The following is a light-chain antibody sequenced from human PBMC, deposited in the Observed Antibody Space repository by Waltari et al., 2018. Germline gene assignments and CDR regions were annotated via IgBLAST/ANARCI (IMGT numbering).Light chain of an antibody. CDR1: ALPKKY. V-gene: IGLV3-10*01. CDR2: EDN. Sequence: SYELTQPPSVSVSPGQTARITCSGDALPKKYAYGYQQKSGQAPVLVIYEDNKRPSGIPERFSGSSSGTMATLTISGAQVEDEADYYCYSTDSSGNRRRVFGGGTKLTVL. CDR3: YSTDSSGNRRRV. J-gene: IGLJ3*02.